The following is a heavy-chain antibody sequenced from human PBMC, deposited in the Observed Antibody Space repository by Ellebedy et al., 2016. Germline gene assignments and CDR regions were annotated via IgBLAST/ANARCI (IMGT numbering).Heavy chain of an antibody. Sequence: GGSLRLXCAASGFSFGSRGVHWVRRAPAKGLEWVALISYDGSNKYYSDSVKGRFTISRDNSKNTLYLEMSSLRAEDTAVYFCARDAPYYMDVWGKGTTVTVSS. CDR2: ISYDGSNK. CDR1: GFSFGSRG. J-gene: IGHJ6*03. CDR3: ARDAPYYMDV. V-gene: IGHV3-30*03.